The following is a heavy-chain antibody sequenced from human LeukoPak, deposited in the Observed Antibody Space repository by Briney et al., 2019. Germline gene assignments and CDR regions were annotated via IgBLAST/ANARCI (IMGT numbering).Heavy chain of an antibody. CDR1: GFALRSYS. V-gene: IGHV3-23*01. Sequence: GGSLRLSCAASGFALRSYSVTWVRQAPGKGLEWVSAISGSGGSTYFADSVKGRVSISRDNSKNTLYLQMNSLRAEDTAVYYCAKDRHHDFWSGYSYFDYWGQGTLVTVSS. D-gene: IGHD3-3*01. CDR3: AKDRHHDFWSGYSYFDY. CDR2: ISGSGGST. J-gene: IGHJ4*02.